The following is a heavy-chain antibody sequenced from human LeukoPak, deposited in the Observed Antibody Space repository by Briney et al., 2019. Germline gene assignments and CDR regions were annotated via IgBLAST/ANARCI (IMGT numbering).Heavy chain of an antibody. D-gene: IGHD6-19*01. J-gene: IGHJ5*02. V-gene: IGHV4-39*07. CDR1: GGSISSSSYY. CDR3: ARAGSGWYYWFDP. Sequence: SETLSLTCTVSGGSISSSSYYWGWIRQPPGKGLEWVGSIYYSGSTYYNPSLNSRVTISVDTSKNQFSLKLSSVTAADTAVYYCARAGSGWYYWFDPGGQGTLVTVSA. CDR2: IYYSGST.